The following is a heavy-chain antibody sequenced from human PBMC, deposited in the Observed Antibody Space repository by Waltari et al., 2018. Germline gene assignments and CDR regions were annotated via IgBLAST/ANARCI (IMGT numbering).Heavy chain of an antibody. CDR3: ARVTALHFGVDY. J-gene: IGHJ4*02. CDR2: IYYSGST. Sequence: QLQLQESGPGLVKPSETLSLTCTVSGGSISSSSYYWGWFRQPPGKGLEWIGSIYYSGSTYYNPSLKSRVTISVDTSKNQFSLKLSSVTAADTAVYYCARVTALHFGVDYWGQGTLVTVSS. V-gene: IGHV4-39*07. CDR1: GGSISSSSYY. D-gene: IGHD3-16*01.